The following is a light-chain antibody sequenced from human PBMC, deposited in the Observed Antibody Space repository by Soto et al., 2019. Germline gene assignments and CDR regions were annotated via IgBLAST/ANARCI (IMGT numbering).Light chain of an antibody. J-gene: IGLJ1*01. CDR2: RNN. CDR1: SSNIGSDY. CDR3: TSYLYSSGHFV. Sequence: QPVLTQPPSVSGPPGQRVTISCSGSSSNIGSDYVYWFQQLPGTAPKVLIYRNNQRPSGVPERFSGSKSGTSASLAISGLRSEDEADYYCTSYLYSSGHFVFGTGTKLTVL. V-gene: IGLV1-47*01.